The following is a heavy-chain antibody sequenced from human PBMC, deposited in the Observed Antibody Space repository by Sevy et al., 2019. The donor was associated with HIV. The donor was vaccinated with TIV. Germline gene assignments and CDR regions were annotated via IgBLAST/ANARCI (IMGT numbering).Heavy chain of an antibody. CDR2: IFYSGST. CDR1: GGSISSGDYY. Sequence: SETLSLTCTVSGGSISSGDYYWGWIRQPPGKGLEWIGYIFYSGSTYFNPSLKSRVTISLDTSQSQFTLRLSAVTAADTAVVYGARQRASSCYFYFDSWGQGTLVTVSS. J-gene: IGHJ4*02. CDR3: ARQRASSCYFYFDS. V-gene: IGHV4-30-4*01. D-gene: IGHD3-22*01.